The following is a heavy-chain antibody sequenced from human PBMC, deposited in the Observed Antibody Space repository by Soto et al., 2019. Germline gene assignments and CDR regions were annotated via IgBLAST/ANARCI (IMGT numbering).Heavy chain of an antibody. V-gene: IGHV4-59*08. CDR2: IYYSGGT. CDR3: ARTYSNYACYYYYMDV. Sequence: PSETLSLTCTVSGGSISDYYWSWIRQPPGKGLEWIGYIYYSGGTNYNPSLKSRVTISVDTSKNQFSLKLSSVTAADTAVYYCARTYSNYACYYYYMDVWGKGTTVTVSS. J-gene: IGHJ6*03. D-gene: IGHD4-4*01. CDR1: GGSISDYY.